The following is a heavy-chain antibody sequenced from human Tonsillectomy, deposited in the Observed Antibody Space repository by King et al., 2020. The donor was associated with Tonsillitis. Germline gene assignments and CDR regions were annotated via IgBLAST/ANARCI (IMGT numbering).Heavy chain of an antibody. CDR3: AGNRDGYTDYYYYYMDV. CDR2: IYTSGST. CDR1: GGSINSGSYY. Sequence: QLQESGPGLVKPSQTLSLTCTVSGGSINSGSYYWSWIRQPAGKGLEWIGRIYTSGSTSYNPSLKSRVTMSVDKSKNQFSLKLSSVTAADTAVYYCAGNRDGYTDYYYYYMDVWGKGTTVTVSS. J-gene: IGHJ6*03. V-gene: IGHV4-61*02. D-gene: IGHD5-24*01.